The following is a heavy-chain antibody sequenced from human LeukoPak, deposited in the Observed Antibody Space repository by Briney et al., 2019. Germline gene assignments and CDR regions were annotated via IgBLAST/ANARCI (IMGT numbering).Heavy chain of an antibody. V-gene: IGHV3-74*01. CDR2: INSDGSST. D-gene: IGHD6-13*01. J-gene: IGHJ4*02. Sequence: GGSLRLSCAASGFTFSSYWMHWVRQAPGKGLLWVSRINSDGSSTSYADSEKGRFTISRDNAKNTLYLQMNSLRAEDTAVYYCARRIAAAAAPYYFDYWGQGTLVTVSS. CDR3: ARRIAAAAAPYYFDY. CDR1: GFTFSSYW.